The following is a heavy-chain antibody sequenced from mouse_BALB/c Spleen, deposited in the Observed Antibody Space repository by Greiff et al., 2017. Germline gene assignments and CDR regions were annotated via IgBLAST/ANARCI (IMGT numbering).Heavy chain of an antibody. V-gene: IGHV1-18*01. Sequence: VQLQQSGPELVKPGASVKIPCKASGYTFTDYNMAWVKQSHGKSLEWIGDINPNNGGTIYNQKFKGKATLTVDKSSSTAYMELRSLTSEDTAVYYCARAYRDDGRGFSYWGQGTTLTVSA. CDR2: INPNNGGT. CDR1: GYTFTDYN. CDR3: ARAYRDDGRGFSY. J-gene: IGHJ2*01. D-gene: IGHD2-14*01.